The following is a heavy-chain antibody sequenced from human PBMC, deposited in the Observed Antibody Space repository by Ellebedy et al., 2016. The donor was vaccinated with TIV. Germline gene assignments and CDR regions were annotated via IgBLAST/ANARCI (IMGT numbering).Heavy chain of an antibody. D-gene: IGHD6-19*01. Sequence: GESLKISCAASGFTFSNYWMSWVRQAPGKGLEWVANIKQDGSEKYYMDSVKGRFSISRDNAKNSLYVQMNSLGDEDTAVYYCARDQWLGRAYYFDSWGQGTLVTVSS. CDR3: ARDQWLGRAYYFDS. V-gene: IGHV3-7*01. J-gene: IGHJ4*02. CDR1: GFTFSNYW. CDR2: IKQDGSEK.